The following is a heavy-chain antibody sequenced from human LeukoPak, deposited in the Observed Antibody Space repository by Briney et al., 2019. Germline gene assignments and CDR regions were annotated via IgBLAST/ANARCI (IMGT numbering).Heavy chain of an antibody. CDR3: ARRDETLGYCSSTSCYSQAVDY. CDR1: GYSFTSYW. D-gene: IGHD2-2*01. Sequence: GESLKISCKGSGYSFTSYWIGWVRQMPGKGLECMGIIYPGDSGTRYSPSFQGQVTISADKSISTAYLQWSSLKASDTAMYYCARRDETLGYCSSTSCYSQAVDYWGQGTLVTVSS. CDR2: IYPGDSGT. J-gene: IGHJ4*02. V-gene: IGHV5-51*01.